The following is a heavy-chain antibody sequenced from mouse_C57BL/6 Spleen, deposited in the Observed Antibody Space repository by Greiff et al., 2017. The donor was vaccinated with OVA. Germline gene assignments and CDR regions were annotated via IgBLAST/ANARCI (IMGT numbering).Heavy chain of an antibody. CDR3: ARTVYYDYDDYAMDD. CDR1: GFTFSSYG. CDR2: ISSGGSYT. V-gene: IGHV5-6*01. D-gene: IGHD2-4*01. J-gene: IGHJ4*01. Sequence: EVQLVESGGDLVKPGGSLKLSCAASGFTFSSYGMSWVRQTPDKRLEWVATISSGGSYTYYPDSVKGRFTISRDNAKNTRYLQMSSLKSEDTAMYYCARTVYYDYDDYAMDDWGQGTSVTVSS.